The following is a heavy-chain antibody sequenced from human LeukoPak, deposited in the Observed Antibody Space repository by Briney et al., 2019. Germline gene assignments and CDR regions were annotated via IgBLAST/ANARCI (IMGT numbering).Heavy chain of an antibody. V-gene: IGHV3-23*01. D-gene: IGHD3-10*01. CDR2: LTGSGGST. J-gene: IGHJ4*02. Sequence: GGSLRLSCAASGFTFSSYDMSWVRQAPGKGLEWVSTLTGSGGSTYYAESVKGRFTISRDNSKNMFYLQMNSLRAEDTAVYYCAKDPSYYGSGSALRLDYWGQGTLVTVSS. CDR1: GFTFSSYD. CDR3: AKDPSYYGSGSALRLDY.